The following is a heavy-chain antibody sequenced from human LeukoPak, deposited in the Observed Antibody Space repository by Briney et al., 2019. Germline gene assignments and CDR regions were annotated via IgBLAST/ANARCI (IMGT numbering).Heavy chain of an antibody. CDR3: ARVKTGYSNHCYYYGMDV. V-gene: IGHV3-74*03. Sequence: GVSLRLSCAASGFTFDDYAMHWVRQAPGKGLVWVSRINNDGRTTTYADSVKGRFTISRDNAKNTLYLQMNILRTEDTAVYYCARVKTGYSNHCYYYGMDVWGQGTTVTVSS. CDR1: GFTFDDYA. J-gene: IGHJ6*02. D-gene: IGHD4-11*01. CDR2: INNDGRTT.